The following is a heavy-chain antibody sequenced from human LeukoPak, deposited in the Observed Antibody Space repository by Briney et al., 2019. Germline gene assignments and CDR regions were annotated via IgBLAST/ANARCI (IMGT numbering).Heavy chain of an antibody. J-gene: IGHJ1*01. CDR3: ARHRYYDSSGYYSGYFQH. V-gene: IGHV4-59*01. CDR2: IYYSGST. CDR1: GVSISSYN. Sequence: PSETLSRTCTVSGVSISSYNWSWLWQPPGKGLEWSVYIYYSGSTNYNPSLKSRVTISVDTSKNQFSLKLSSVTAADTAVYYCARHRYYDSSGYYSGYFQHWGQGTLVTVSS. D-gene: IGHD3-22*01.